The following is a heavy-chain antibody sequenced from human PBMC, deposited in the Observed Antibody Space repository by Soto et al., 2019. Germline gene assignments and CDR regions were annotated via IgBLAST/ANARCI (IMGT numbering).Heavy chain of an antibody. V-gene: IGHV3-23*01. CDR2: ITGSGDKT. Sequence: ESGGNLVQPGGSLRLSCAASGFSLKHYAMTWVRQAPGKGLEWVSGITGSGDKTYYADSVKGRFIISRENSENTLYLQMNSLRAEDTALYYCARDCSSSSCSVWRYWGQGTQVTVSS. D-gene: IGHD2-2*01. J-gene: IGHJ4*02. CDR1: GFSLKHYA. CDR3: ARDCSSSSCSVWRY.